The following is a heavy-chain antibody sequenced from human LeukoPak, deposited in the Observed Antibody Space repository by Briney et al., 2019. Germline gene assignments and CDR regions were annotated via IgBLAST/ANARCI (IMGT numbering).Heavy chain of an antibody. CDR2: IYYSGST. Sequence: SETLSLTCTVSGGSISSYYWSWIRQPPGEGLEWIGYIYYSGSTNYNPSLKSRVTISVDTSKNQFSLKLSSVTAADTAVYYCARRGYSSSWGYWFDPWGQGTLVTVSS. D-gene: IGHD6-13*01. CDR1: GGSISSYY. V-gene: IGHV4-59*08. CDR3: ARRGYSSSWGYWFDP. J-gene: IGHJ5*02.